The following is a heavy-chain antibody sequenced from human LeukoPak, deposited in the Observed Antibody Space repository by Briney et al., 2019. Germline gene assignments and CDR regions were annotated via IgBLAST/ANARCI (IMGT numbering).Heavy chain of an antibody. CDR3: AKNWGGLDY. V-gene: IGHV3-21*04. J-gene: IGHJ4*02. CDR1: GFSFSSYR. Sequence: GGSLRLSCAASGFSFSSYRMNWVRQAPGKGLEWVSSVSNSGDYIHYADSVKGRFTISRDNSKNTLYLRLNSLRAEDTAVYYCAKNWGGLDYWGQGTLVTVSS. D-gene: IGHD7-27*01. CDR2: VSNSGDYI.